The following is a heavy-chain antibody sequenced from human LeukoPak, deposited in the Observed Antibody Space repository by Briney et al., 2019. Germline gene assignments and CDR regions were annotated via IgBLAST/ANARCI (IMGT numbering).Heavy chain of an antibody. D-gene: IGHD3-10*01. J-gene: IGHJ4*02. CDR1: GDSVSSNSAA. CDR2: TYYRSKWYN. V-gene: IGHV6-1*01. Sequence: SQTLSLTCAISGDSVSSNSAAWNWIRQSPSRGLEWLGRTYYRSKWYNDYAVSVKSRITINPDTSKNQFTLQLNSVTPEDTAVYYCARDLPYYYGSGSPLTQYYLDYWGQGTLVTVSS. CDR3: ARDLPYYYGSGSPLTQYYLDY.